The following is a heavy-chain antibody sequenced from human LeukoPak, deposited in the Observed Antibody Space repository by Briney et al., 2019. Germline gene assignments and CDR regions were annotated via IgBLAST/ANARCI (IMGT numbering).Heavy chain of an antibody. CDR2: ISSSSYI. CDR3: ARDMAITRNDAFDI. Sequence: GGSLRLSCAASGFTFSSYSMNWVRQAPGKGLEWVSSISSSSYIYYADSVKGRFTISRDNAKNSLYLQMNSLRAEDTAVYYCARDMAITRNDAFDIWGQGTMVTVSS. D-gene: IGHD5-24*01. J-gene: IGHJ3*02. V-gene: IGHV3-21*01. CDR1: GFTFSSYS.